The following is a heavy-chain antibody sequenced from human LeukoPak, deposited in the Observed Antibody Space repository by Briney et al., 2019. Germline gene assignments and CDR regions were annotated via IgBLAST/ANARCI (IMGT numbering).Heavy chain of an antibody. CDR3: ARGGKDTIVLYYYYYMDV. J-gene: IGHJ6*03. CDR1: VYTFTSYD. CDR2: MNPNSGNT. Sequence: ASVNVSCKASVYTFTSYDINWVRQATGQGLEGVGWMNPNSGNTGYAHKLQCRVTMTRNTSIRTAYMELSSLRSEDTAVYYCARGGKDTIVLYYYYYMDVWGKGTTVTVSS. D-gene: IGHD3-3*01. V-gene: IGHV1-8*01.